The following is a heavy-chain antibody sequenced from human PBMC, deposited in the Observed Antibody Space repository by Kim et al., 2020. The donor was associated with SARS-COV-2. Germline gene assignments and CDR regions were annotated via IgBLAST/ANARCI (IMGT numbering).Heavy chain of an antibody. CDR3: ARQPNYYDSSGYYYAVDY. V-gene: IGHV4-39*01. J-gene: IGHJ4*02. D-gene: IGHD3-22*01. Sequence: SETLSLTCTVSGGSISSSSYYWGWIRQPPGKGLEWIGSIYYSGSTYYNPSLKSRVTISVDTSKNQFSLKLSSVTAADTAVYYCARQPNYYDSSGYYYAVDYWGQGTLVTVSS. CDR2: IYYSGST. CDR1: GGSISSSSYY.